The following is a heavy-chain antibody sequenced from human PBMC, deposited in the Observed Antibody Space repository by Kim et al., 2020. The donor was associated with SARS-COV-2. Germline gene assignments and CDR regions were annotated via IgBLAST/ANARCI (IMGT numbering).Heavy chain of an antibody. CDR3: ARDPGNYDILTGYYPTHDY. D-gene: IGHD3-9*01. V-gene: IGHV3-30*07. J-gene: IGHJ4*02. Sequence: GRLTIPRENSKNTLYLQMNSLRAEDTAVYYCARDPGNYDILTGYYPTHDYWGQGTLVTVSS.